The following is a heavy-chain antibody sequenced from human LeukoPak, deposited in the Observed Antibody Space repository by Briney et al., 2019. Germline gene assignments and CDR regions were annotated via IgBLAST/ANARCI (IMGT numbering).Heavy chain of an antibody. CDR2: ISGSGGT. CDR1: GFTFSNYA. J-gene: IGHJ4*02. Sequence: PGGSLRLSCAASGFTFSNYAMTWVRQAPGKGLEWVSTISGSGGTYYADSVKGRFTISRDNSKNTLYLQMNSLRAEDTAIYYCARDERLLSFLKWGQGTLVTVSS. CDR3: ARDERLLSFLK. D-gene: IGHD3-3*01. V-gene: IGHV3-23*01.